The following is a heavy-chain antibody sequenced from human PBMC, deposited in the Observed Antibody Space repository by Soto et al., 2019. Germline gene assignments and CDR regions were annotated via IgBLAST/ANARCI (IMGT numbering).Heavy chain of an antibody. D-gene: IGHD3-3*01. J-gene: IGHJ6*03. V-gene: IGHV3-23*01. CDR2: ISGSGGST. CDR1: GFSISSYA. Sequence: GGLLRLSRAASGFSISSYAMSWVRQDPGKGLEWVSAISGSGGSTYYADSVKGRFTISRDNSKNTLYLQMNSLRAEDTAVYYCAKVGSTIFGVVHYMDVWGKGTTVTVSS. CDR3: AKVGSTIFGVVHYMDV.